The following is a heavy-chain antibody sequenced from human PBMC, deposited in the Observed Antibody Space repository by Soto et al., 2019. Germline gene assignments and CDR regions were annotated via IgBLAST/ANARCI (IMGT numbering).Heavy chain of an antibody. CDR2: INHSGST. D-gene: IGHD3-10*01. Sequence: QVQLQESGPGLVKPSQTLSLTCTVSGGSISSGGYYWSWIRQPPGKGLEWIGEINHSGSTNYNPSLKSRVTISVDTSKNQFSLKLSSVTAADTAVYYCAKGHTMVRGLKLGLDPWGQGTLVTVSS. J-gene: IGHJ5*02. CDR1: GGSISSGGYY. V-gene: IGHV4-31*03. CDR3: AKGHTMVRGLKLGLDP.